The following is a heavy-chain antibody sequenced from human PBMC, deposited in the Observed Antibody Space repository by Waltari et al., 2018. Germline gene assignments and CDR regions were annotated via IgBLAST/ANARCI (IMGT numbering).Heavy chain of an antibody. V-gene: IGHV4-4*02. CDR2: IHHSGST. CDR3: ARGFDGWPFDY. D-gene: IGHD6-19*01. J-gene: IGHJ4*02. Sequence: QVQLKESGPGLVKPSGTLSLACDVSGGSFSSNDWWSWVRQPPGKGLEWIGEIHHSGSTKYTPSLKSRLLMSVDTSKSQISLTMKSVTAADTAVYYCARGFDGWPFDYWGQGTLVIVSS. CDR1: GGSFSSNDW.